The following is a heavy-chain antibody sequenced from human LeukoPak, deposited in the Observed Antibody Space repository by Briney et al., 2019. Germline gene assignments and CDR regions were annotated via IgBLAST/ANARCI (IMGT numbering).Heavy chain of an antibody. CDR2: IYHSGST. D-gene: IGHD2-21*01. J-gene: IGHJ4*02. CDR1: GYSISSDYY. Sequence: KASETLSLTCTVSGYSISSDYYWGWIRQPPGKGLEWIGNIYHSGSTYYNPSLKSRVSISLDTSKNQFSLKLSSVTAADTAVYYCARDLGPAYCGGDCSSPTYWGQGTLVTVSS. V-gene: IGHV4-38-2*02. CDR3: ARDLGPAYCGGDCSSPTY.